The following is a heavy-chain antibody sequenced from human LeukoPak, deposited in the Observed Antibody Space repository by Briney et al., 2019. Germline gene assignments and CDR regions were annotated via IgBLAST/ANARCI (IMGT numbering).Heavy chain of an antibody. CDR1: GGTFSSYA. CDR2: IIPIFGTA. CDR3: ARPDHYYYYYYMDV. J-gene: IGHJ6*03. V-gene: IGHV1-69*13. Sequence: SVKVSCKASGGTFSSYAISWVRQAPGRGLEWMGGIIPIFGTANYAQKFQGRVTITADESTSTAYMELSSLRSEDTAVYYCARPDHYYYYYYMDVWGKGTTVTVSS.